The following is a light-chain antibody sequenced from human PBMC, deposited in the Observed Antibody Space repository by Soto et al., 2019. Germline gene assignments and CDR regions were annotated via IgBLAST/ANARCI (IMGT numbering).Light chain of an antibody. CDR2: AAS. J-gene: IGKJ5*01. V-gene: IGKV1-9*01. CDR1: QDVAGY. CDR3: QQINLYRIT. Sequence: DIQLTQSPPSVSASIGDRVNITCRASQDVAGYLAWYQQKPGKAPKLLISAASTLQCGVPTRFGVSGSGTEFTLFISKLQPEDFATYDCQQINLYRITFSRGTRLEIK.